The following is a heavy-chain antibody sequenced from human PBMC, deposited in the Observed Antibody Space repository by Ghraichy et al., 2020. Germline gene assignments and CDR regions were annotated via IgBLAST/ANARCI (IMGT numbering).Heavy chain of an antibody. Sequence: GGSLRLSCAASGFTFSSYAMSWVRQAPGKGLEWVSAISGSGGSTYYADSVKGRFTISRDNSKNTLYLQMNSLRAEDTAVYYCAKDNSFNLFFGVVIIGGMDVWGQGTTVTVSS. D-gene: IGHD3-3*01. J-gene: IGHJ6*02. CDR3: AKDNSFNLFFGVVIIGGMDV. CDR1: GFTFSSYA. CDR2: ISGSGGST. V-gene: IGHV3-23*01.